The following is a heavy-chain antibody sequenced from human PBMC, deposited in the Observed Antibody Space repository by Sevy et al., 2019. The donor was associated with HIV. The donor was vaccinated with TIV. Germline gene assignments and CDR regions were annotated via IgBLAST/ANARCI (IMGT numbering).Heavy chain of an antibody. V-gene: IGHV1-18*01. D-gene: IGHD2-21*02. J-gene: IGHJ4*02. CDR3: ARERGKYGDSGFDY. CDR1: GYAFSNYG. CDR2: ISGFNGNK. Sequence: ASVKVSYKTSGYAFSNYGIVWVRQAPGQGLEWLGWISGFNGNKHYAEKFQDRVSMTIDTATDTFYMDLRSLTSDDTGVYYCARERGKYGDSGFDYWGQGTLVTVSS.